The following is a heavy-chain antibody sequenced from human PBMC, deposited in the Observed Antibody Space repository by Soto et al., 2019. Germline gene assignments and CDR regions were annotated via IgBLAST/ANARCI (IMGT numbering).Heavy chain of an antibody. Sequence: QLQLQESGPGLVKPSETLSLTCTVSGGSISSSSCYWGWIRQPPGKGLEWIGSIYYSGSTYYNPSLKSRVTISVDTSKNQFSLKLSSVTAADTAVYYCARHAITMVRGATVYGTNWFDPWGQGTLVTVSS. CDR1: GGSISSSSCY. J-gene: IGHJ5*02. D-gene: IGHD3-10*01. V-gene: IGHV4-39*01. CDR3: ARHAITMVRGATVYGTNWFDP. CDR2: IYYSGST.